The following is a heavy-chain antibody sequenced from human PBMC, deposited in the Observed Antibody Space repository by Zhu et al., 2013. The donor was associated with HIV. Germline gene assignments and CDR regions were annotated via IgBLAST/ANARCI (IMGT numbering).Heavy chain of an antibody. CDR2: MNPNSGNT. V-gene: IGHV1-8*01. CDR3: ARANKERRMDV. Sequence: QVQLVQSGAEVKKPGASVKVSCKASGDTFASYDINWVRQATGQGLEWMGWMNPNSGNTGYAQRFQGRVTLTRNTSITTAYMELSSLRSEDTAVYYCARANKERRMDVVGPRDHGHRLL. CDR1: GDTFASYD. J-gene: IGHJ6*02.